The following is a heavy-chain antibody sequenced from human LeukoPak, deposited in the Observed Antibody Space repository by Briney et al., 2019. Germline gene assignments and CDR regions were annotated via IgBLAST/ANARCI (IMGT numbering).Heavy chain of an antibody. CDR2: ISYDGSNK. Sequence: GRSLRLSCAASGFTFSSYGMPWVRQAPGKGLEWVAVISYDGSNKYYADSVKGRFTISRDNSKNTLYLQMNSLRAEDTAVYYCAKLWAAAGTNAFDIWGQGTMVTVSS. CDR3: AKLWAAAGTNAFDI. D-gene: IGHD6-13*01. CDR1: GFTFSSYG. V-gene: IGHV3-30*18. J-gene: IGHJ3*02.